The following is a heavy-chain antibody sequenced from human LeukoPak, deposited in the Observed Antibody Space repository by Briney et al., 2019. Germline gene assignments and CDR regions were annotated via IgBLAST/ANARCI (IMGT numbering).Heavy chain of an antibody. CDR3: ARDASMIKV. D-gene: IGHD3-22*01. Sequence: GGSLRLSCAASGFTFSSSWMSWVPQAPGKGLEWVANIKQDGSEKYYVDSVKGRFTISRDNAKNSLYLQMNSLRAGDTAVYYCARDASMIKVWGQGTLVTVSS. CDR1: GFTFSSSW. J-gene: IGHJ4*02. V-gene: IGHV3-7*04. CDR2: IKQDGSEK.